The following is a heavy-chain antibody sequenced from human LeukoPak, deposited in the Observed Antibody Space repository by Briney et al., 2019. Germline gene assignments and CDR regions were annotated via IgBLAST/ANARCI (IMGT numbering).Heavy chain of an antibody. Sequence: ASVKVSCKASGYTFTGYYMHWVRQAPGQGLEWMGGINPNSGATNYAQKFQGRVTMTSDTSISTAYMELSRLRSDDTAVYYCARVQYSGSAALDYWGQGTLVTVFS. CDR1: GYTFTGYY. V-gene: IGHV1-2*02. J-gene: IGHJ4*02. CDR3: ARVQYSGSAALDY. CDR2: INPNSGAT. D-gene: IGHD6-6*01.